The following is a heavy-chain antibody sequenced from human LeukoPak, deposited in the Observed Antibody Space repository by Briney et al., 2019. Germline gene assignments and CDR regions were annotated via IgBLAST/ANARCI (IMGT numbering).Heavy chain of an antibody. D-gene: IGHD6-19*01. CDR3: ARSGSSGWPLRAFDI. CDR1: GFTFSSYS. Sequence: GGSLRLSCAASGFTFSSYSMNWVRQAPGKGLQWVSSISSSSSYIYYADSVKGRFTISRDNAKNSLYLQMNSLRAEDTAVYYCARSGSSGWPLRAFDIWGQGTTVTVSS. J-gene: IGHJ3*02. CDR2: ISSSSSYI. V-gene: IGHV3-21*01.